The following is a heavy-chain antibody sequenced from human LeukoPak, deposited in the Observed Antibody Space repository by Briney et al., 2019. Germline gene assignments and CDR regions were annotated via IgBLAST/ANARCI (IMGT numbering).Heavy chain of an antibody. J-gene: IGHJ5*02. D-gene: IGHD2-2*01. CDR1: GDSVSSNSVT. CDR3: ARRLTQYDCFDP. CDR2: TYYRSTWYN. V-gene: IGHV6-1*01. Sequence: SQTLSLTCAISGDSVSSNSVTWKWIRQSPSRGLEWLGRTYYRSTWYNDYAVSVRGRITVNPDTSKNQFSQHLNSVTPEDTAVYYCARRLTQYDCFDPWGQGILVTVSS.